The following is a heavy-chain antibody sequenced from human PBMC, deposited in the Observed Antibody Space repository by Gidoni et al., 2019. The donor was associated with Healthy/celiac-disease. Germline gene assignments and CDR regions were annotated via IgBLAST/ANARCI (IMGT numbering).Heavy chain of an antibody. CDR1: GYTLIGYY. D-gene: IGHD2-21*01. J-gene: IGHJ6*02. CDR2: INPNSGGT. Sequence: QAQLVQSGAEGKKPGASVKVSCKASGYTLIGYYMHWVRQAPGQGLEWMGWINPNSGGTNYAQKFQGRVTMTRDTSISTAYMELNRLRSDDTAVYYCARGGWLSDYYYYGMDVWGQGTTVTVSS. CDR3: ARGGWLSDYYYYGMDV. V-gene: IGHV1-2*02.